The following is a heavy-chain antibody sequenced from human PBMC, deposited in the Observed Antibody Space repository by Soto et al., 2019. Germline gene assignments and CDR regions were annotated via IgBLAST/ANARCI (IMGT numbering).Heavy chain of an antibody. CDR2: IYYSGST. CDR3: ARDTRKWKGQPGGGYYYYCYMDV. V-gene: IGHV4-31*03. CDR1: GGSISSGGYY. J-gene: IGHJ6*03. D-gene: IGHD1-20*01. Sequence: SETLSLTCTVSGGSISSGGYYWSWIRQHPGKGLEWIGYIYYSGSTYYNPSLKSRVTISVDTSKNQFSLKLSSVTAADTAVYYCARDTRKWKGQPGGGYYYYCYMDVWGKGTRVAVAS.